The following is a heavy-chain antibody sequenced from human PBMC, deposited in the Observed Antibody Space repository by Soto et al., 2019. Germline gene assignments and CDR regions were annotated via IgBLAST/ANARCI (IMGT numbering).Heavy chain of an antibody. CDR1: GGSISSGGYS. V-gene: IGHV4-30-2*01. Sequence: NPSETLSLTCAVSGGSISSGGYSWSWIRQPPGKGLEWIGYIYHSGSTYYNPSLKSRVTISVDRSKNQFSLKLSSVTAADTAVYYCARDFGYGGPYDAFDIWGQGTMVTVSS. J-gene: IGHJ3*02. CDR2: IYHSGST. CDR3: ARDFGYGGPYDAFDI. D-gene: IGHD4-17*01.